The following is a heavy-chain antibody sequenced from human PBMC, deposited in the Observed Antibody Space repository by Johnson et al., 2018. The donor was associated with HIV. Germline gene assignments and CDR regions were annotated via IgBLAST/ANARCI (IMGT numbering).Heavy chain of an antibody. CDR1: GFTFSYYY. Sequence: VQLVESGGDLVKPGGSLRLSCAASGFTFSYYYMTWIRQAPGKGLEWISYISAFGLPMSYADSVKGRFTISRDNDKNSLHMQMNSLRAEDTAVDYWARDSEGIAAAGRARDAFDIWGQGTMVTVSS. CDR2: ISAFGLPM. D-gene: IGHD6-13*01. J-gene: IGHJ3*02. CDR3: ARDSEGIAAAGRARDAFDI. V-gene: IGHV3-11*04.